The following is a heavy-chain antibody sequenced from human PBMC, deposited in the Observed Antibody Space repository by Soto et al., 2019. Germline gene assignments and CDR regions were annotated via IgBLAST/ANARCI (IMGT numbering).Heavy chain of an antibody. D-gene: IGHD4-17*01. CDR2: IKSKTDGGTT. CDR1: GFTFSNAW. Sequence: PVGSLRLSCAASGFTFSNAWMSWVRQAPGKGLEWVGRIKSKTDGGTTDYAAPVKGRFTISRDDSKNTLYLQMNSLKTEDTAVYYCTTESGHYGDHGPYYYYGMDVWGQGTTVTVSS. V-gene: IGHV3-15*01. CDR3: TTESGHYGDHGPYYYYGMDV. J-gene: IGHJ6*02.